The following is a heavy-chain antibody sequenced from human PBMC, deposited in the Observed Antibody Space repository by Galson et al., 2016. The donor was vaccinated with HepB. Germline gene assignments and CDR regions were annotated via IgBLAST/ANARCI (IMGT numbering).Heavy chain of an antibody. J-gene: IGHJ4*02. CDR1: GFSFSTYA. CDR3: AKVLLSVYVWGSYRFQY. V-gene: IGHV3-23*01. D-gene: IGHD3-16*02. Sequence: SLRLSCAVSGFSFSTYAMSWVRQAPGKGLVWVATIGGRGDNTYYADSVKGQFTISRDNSTNTLDLQMTSLRAEDTAVYYCAKVLLSVYVWGSYRFQYWGQGAPVTVSS. CDR2: IGGRGDNT.